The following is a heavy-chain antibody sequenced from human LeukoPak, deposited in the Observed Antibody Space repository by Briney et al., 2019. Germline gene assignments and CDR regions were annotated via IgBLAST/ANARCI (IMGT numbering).Heavy chain of an antibody. CDR2: IWYDGSNK. Sequence: PGGSLRLSCAASGFTFSSYGMHWVRQAPGKGLEGVAVIWYDGSNKYYADSVKGRFTISRDNSKNTLYLQMNSLRAEDTAVYYCAKEIIDGSGSYYPIFDYWGQGTLVTVSS. J-gene: IGHJ4*02. CDR1: GFTFSSYG. V-gene: IGHV3-30*02. D-gene: IGHD3-10*01. CDR3: AKEIIDGSGSYYPIFDY.